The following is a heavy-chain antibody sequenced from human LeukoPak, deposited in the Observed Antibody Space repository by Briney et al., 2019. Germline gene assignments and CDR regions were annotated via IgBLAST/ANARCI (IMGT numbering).Heavy chain of an antibody. CDR1: GGSISSADFY. V-gene: IGHV4-31*11. Sequence: SETLSLTCAVSGGSISSADFYWSWIRQHPGKGLEWIGFIYYSGSAYYNPSLKSRVSISIDTSKNQFSLTLSSVTAADTAVYYCARGSDFFDYWGQGTLVTVSS. J-gene: IGHJ4*02. CDR2: IYYSGSA. CDR3: ARGSDFFDY.